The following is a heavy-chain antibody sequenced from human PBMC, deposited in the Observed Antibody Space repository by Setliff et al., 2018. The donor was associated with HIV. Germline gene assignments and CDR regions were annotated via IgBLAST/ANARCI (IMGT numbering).Heavy chain of an antibody. CDR3: ARALYGDYGGDVNWMDP. CDR2: INTHTGSP. Sequence: ASVKVSCKASGYTFINYAMNWVRQAPGQGLEWMGWINTHTGSPTYAQAFTGRFVFSVDTSVTTAYLQISSLKAEDTAIYYCARALYGDYGGDVNWMDPWGQGTLVTVSS. V-gene: IGHV7-4-1*02. J-gene: IGHJ5*02. D-gene: IGHD4-17*01. CDR1: GYTFINYA.